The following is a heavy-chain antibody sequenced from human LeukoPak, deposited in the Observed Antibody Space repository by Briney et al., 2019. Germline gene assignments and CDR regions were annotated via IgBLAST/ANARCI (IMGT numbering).Heavy chain of an antibody. CDR3: ARGKYSSSWYIFDP. CDR1: GGSVSSDNYY. Sequence: SETLSLTCTVTGGSVSSDNYYWSWIRQPPGKGLEWIGYMYNSGSTNYSPSLKSRVTMSADTSKNQLSLKPSAVTAADTAVYYCARGKYSSSWYIFDPWGQGALVTVSS. CDR2: MYNSGST. D-gene: IGHD6-13*01. J-gene: IGHJ5*02. V-gene: IGHV4-61*01.